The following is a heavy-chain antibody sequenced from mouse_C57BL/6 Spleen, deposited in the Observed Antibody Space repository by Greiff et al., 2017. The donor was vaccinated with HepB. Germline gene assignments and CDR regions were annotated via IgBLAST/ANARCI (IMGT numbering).Heavy chain of an antibody. CDR3: ARHAFYSNYLRYFDV. V-gene: IGHV5-6*01. CDR2: ISSGGSYT. Sequence: EVHLVESGGDLVKPGGSLKLSCAASGFTFSSYGMSWVRQTPDKRLEWVATISSGGSYTYYPDSVKGRFTISRDNAKNTLYLQMSSLKSEDTAMYYCARHAFYSNYLRYFDVWGTGTTVTVSS. D-gene: IGHD2-5*01. J-gene: IGHJ1*03. CDR1: GFTFSSYG.